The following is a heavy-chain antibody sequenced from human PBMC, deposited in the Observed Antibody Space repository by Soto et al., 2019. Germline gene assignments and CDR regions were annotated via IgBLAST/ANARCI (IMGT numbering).Heavy chain of an antibody. CDR3: AKDWVVVVAATARAYDAFDI. D-gene: IGHD2-15*01. CDR2: ISGSGVNT. J-gene: IGHJ3*02. V-gene: IGHV3-23*01. CDR1: GLTFTSYA. Sequence: GGSLRLSCAASGLTFTSYAMSWVRQAPGKGLEWVSAISGSGVNTYYSDSLKGRFTISRDNSKNTLYLQMNSLRADDTAVYYCAKDWVVVVAATARAYDAFDIWGQGTMVTVSS.